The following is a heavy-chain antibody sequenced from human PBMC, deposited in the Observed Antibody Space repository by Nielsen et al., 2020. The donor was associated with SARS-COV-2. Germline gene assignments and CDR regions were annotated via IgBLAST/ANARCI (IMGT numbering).Heavy chain of an antibody. V-gene: IGHV3-30*03. CDR1: GFTLSRYT. J-gene: IGHJ4*02. Sequence: GSLKISCAASGFTLSRYTMHWVRQAPGKGLEWVAVISYDGSNKYYADSVKGRFTISRDNSKNTLYLQMNSLRAEDTAVYYCATPRGHYYDSSGVFDYWGQGTLVTVSS. CDR3: ATPRGHYYDSSGVFDY. D-gene: IGHD3-22*01. CDR2: ISYDGSNK.